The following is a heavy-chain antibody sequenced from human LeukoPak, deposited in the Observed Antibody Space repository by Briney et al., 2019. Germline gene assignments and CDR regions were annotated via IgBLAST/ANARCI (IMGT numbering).Heavy chain of an antibody. CDR3: ARDIDGTSGFDP. Sequence: PSETLSLTCTVSGGSISSSSCYWGWIRQPPGKGLEWIGSIYYSGSTYYNPSLKSRVTISVDRSKNQFSLKLSSVTAADTAVYYCARDIDGTSGFDPWGQGTLVTVSS. D-gene: IGHD1-26*01. CDR2: IYYSGST. J-gene: IGHJ5*02. V-gene: IGHV4-39*07. CDR1: GGSISSSSCY.